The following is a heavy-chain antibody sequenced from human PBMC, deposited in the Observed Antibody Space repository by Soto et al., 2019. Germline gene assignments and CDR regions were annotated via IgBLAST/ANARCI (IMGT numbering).Heavy chain of an antibody. Sequence: WETLSLTCTVSGDSVSSYYWSWIRQPAGRGLEWVGGIYSGGSTDYNHSLKGRFSMSVDRSKNQFSLQLTPVTAADTAVYYCVRDCSGGGCYSDSGMDVWGQGTTVTVSS. V-gene: IGHV4-4*07. CDR2: IYSGGST. J-gene: IGHJ6*02. CDR1: GDSVSSYY. D-gene: IGHD2-15*01. CDR3: VRDCSGGGCYSDSGMDV.